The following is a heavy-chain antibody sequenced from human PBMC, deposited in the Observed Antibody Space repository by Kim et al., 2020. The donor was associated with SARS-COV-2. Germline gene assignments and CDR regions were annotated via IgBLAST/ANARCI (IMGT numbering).Heavy chain of an antibody. Sequence: RYSPSFQGQVTNSADKSISTAYLQWSSLKASDTAMYYCASRRAVAGGVDYWGQGTLVTVSS. V-gene: IGHV5-51*01. J-gene: IGHJ4*02. CDR3: ASRRAVAGGVDY. D-gene: IGHD6-19*01.